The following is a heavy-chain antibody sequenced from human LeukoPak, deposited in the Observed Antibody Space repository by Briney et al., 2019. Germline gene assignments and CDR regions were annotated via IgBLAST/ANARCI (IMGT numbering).Heavy chain of an antibody. CDR3: ARDGRTHKWELGDYYGMDV. V-gene: IGHV1-18*01. Sequence: ASVKVSCKASGYTFTSYGISWVRQAPGQGLEWMGWISAYNGNTNYAQKLQGRVTMTTDTSTSTAYMELRSLRSDDTAVYYCARDGRTHKWELGDYYGMDVWGQGTTVTVSS. D-gene: IGHD1-26*01. CDR1: GYTFTSYG. J-gene: IGHJ6*02. CDR2: ISAYNGNT.